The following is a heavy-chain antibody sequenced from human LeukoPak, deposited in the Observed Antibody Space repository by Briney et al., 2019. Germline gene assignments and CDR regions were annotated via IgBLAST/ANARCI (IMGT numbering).Heavy chain of an antibody. J-gene: IGHJ6*02. V-gene: IGHV4-30-4*01. CDR2: ISYSGNT. D-gene: IGHD2-2*01. CDR3: AREKVPENNYYYGMDV. CDR1: GVSISSGDYH. Sequence: ASQTLSLTCTVSGVSISSGDYHWNWIRQPPGRGLEWIGYISYSGNTYYNPSLKSRLTISLDTSRSQISLRLSSVTAADTAVYYCAREKVPENNYYYGMDVWGQGITVTVSS.